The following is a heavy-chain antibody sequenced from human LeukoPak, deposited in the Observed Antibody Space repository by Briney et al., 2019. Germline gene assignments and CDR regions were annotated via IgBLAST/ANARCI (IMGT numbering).Heavy chain of an antibody. CDR3: ASTSYLYYYYGMDV. V-gene: IGHV3-53*01. CDR2: IYSGGST. J-gene: IGHJ6*02. Sequence: GGSLRLSCAASGFTVSSNYMSWVRQAPGKGLELVSVIYSGGSTYYADSVKGRFTISRDNSKNTLYLQMNSLRAEDTAVYYCASTSYLYYYYGMDVWGQGTTVTVSS. D-gene: IGHD3-10*01. CDR1: GFTVSSNY.